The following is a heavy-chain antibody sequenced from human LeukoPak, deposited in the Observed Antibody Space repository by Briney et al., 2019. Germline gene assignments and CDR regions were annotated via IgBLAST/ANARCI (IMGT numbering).Heavy chain of an antibody. V-gene: IGHV1-46*01. CDR3: SRELGGSYFDY. Sequence: ASVKVSCKASGYTFSNYYIHWVRQTPGQGLEWMGENNPSGGRTTYAQKFQGRVSMTRDTSTSTAYMDLSSLRSDDTAVYYCSRELGGSYFDYWGQGALVAVSS. CDR1: GYTFSNYY. CDR2: NNPSGGRT. J-gene: IGHJ4*02. D-gene: IGHD1-26*01.